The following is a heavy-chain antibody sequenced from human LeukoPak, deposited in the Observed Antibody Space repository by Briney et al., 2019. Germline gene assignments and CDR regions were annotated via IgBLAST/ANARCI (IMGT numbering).Heavy chain of an antibody. CDR3: ARRKGIAARTFDY. CDR2: ISYDGSNK. V-gene: IGHV3-30-3*01. D-gene: IGHD6-6*01. CDR1: GFTFSSYA. Sequence: PGRSRRLSCAASGFTFSSYAMHWVRQAPGKGLEWVAVISYDGSNKYYADSVKGRFTISRDNSKNTLYLQMNSLRAEDTAVYYCARRKGIAARTFDYWGQGTLVTVSS. J-gene: IGHJ4*02.